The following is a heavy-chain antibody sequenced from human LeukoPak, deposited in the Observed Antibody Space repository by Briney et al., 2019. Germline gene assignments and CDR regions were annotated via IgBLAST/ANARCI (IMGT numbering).Heavy chain of an antibody. CDR1: GGSISSGNYY. D-gene: IGHD6-13*01. CDR3: ARGRAPNLWGIYYYYMDV. J-gene: IGHJ6*03. V-gene: IGHV4-61*02. CDR2: IYTSGST. Sequence: SETLSLTCTVSGGSISSGNYYWSWIRQPAGKGLEWIGRIYTSGSTKYNPSLKSRVTMSVDTSKNQFSLKLSSVTAADTAVYYCARGRAPNLWGIYYYYMDVWGKGTTVTISS.